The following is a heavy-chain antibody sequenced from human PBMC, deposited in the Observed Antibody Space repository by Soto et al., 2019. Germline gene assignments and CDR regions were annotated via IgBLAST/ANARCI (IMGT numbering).Heavy chain of an antibody. D-gene: IGHD7-27*01. CDR2: INAGYGNT. V-gene: IGHV1-3*01. J-gene: IGHJ4*02. CDR1: GYTFSSYA. CDR3: ARGTGDGTFDF. Sequence: ASVKVSCKASGYTFSSYAMHWVRQAPGQRLEWMGWINAGYGNTKSSQKFQDRVTISRDTSASTAYMELTSLRSEDTAVYYCARGTGDGTFDFWGQGTLVTVSS.